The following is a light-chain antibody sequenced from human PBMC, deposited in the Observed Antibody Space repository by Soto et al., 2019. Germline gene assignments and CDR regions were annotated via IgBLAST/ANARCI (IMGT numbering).Light chain of an antibody. CDR3: GTWDSSLTTFV. Sequence: QSVLTRPPSVSAAPGQKVTMSCSGSSSNIGKYYVSWHQQLPGTAPKLLIYENDKRPSGIPDRFSGSKSGTSATLGITGLQTGDEADYYCGTWDSSLTTFVFGTGTKVTVL. CDR1: SSNIGKYY. J-gene: IGLJ1*01. CDR2: END. V-gene: IGLV1-51*02.